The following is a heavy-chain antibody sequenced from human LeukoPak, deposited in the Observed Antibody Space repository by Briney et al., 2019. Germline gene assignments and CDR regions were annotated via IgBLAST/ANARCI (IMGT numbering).Heavy chain of an antibody. CDR2: VRYDGTDK. D-gene: IGHD2-2*01. CDR3: AKESDTGFCSSTACPPDH. CDR1: GFTFSHKG. J-gene: IGHJ5*02. V-gene: IGHV3-30*02. Sequence: HAGGSLRLSCVASGFTFSHKGMHWVRQAPGKGLEWVAFVRYDGTDKYYADSVKGRFTISRDNSKNTVSLQMNSLRVEDTAIYFCAKESDTGFCSSTACPPDHWGQGVLVTVSS.